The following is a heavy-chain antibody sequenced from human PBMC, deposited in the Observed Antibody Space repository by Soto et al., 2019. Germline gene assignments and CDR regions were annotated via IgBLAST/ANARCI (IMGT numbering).Heavy chain of an antibody. CDR1: GYTFTNYD. Sequence: QVHLVQSGAEVKKPGASVKVSCKASGYTFTNYDINWVRQAPGQGLEWMGWISTYTGNTNYAQKLQGRVTMTTDTSTSTAYMELRSLRSDDTAVYYCARGYYYGSGRPPPGGMDVWGQGTTVTLSS. J-gene: IGHJ6*02. D-gene: IGHD3-10*01. CDR3: ARGYYYGSGRPPPGGMDV. CDR2: ISTYTGNT. V-gene: IGHV1-18*01.